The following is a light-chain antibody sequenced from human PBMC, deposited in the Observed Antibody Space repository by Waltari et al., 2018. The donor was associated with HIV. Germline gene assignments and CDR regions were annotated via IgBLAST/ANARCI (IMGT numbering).Light chain of an antibody. CDR2: EVS. Sequence: QSALTQPPSASGSPGQSVTISCTGTSRDVGGYNHVPWYQLHPGKAPKLMIYEVSKRPSGVPDRFSGSKSGNTASLTVSGLQSEDEADYFCASYAGSTNVFGTGTKVTVL. J-gene: IGLJ1*01. CDR1: SRDVGGYNH. V-gene: IGLV2-8*01. CDR3: ASYAGSTNV.